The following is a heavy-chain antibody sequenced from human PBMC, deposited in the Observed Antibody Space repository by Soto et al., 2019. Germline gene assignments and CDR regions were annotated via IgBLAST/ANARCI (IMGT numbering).Heavy chain of an antibody. Sequence: SVKLSCKSSGGTFSNYAVSWVRQAPGQGLEWMGGIIPMFGTANYAQKFQGRLTINADESTTTAYMELSRLRSQDTAVYYCGRDRNVATTRVFYSYGMDVWGQGTTVTGS. CDR2: IIPMFGTA. J-gene: IGHJ6*02. CDR3: GRDRNVATTRVFYSYGMDV. V-gene: IGHV1-69*01. D-gene: IGHD1-26*01. CDR1: GGTFSNYA.